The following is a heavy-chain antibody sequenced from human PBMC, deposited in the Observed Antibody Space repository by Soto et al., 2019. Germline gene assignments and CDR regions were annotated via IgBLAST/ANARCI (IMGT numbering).Heavy chain of an antibody. D-gene: IGHD6-6*01. V-gene: IGHV1-69*12. CDR2: IIPIFGTA. J-gene: IGHJ6*02. CDR1: GGTFSSYG. CDR3: ARARSSLAYYYGMDV. Sequence: QVQLVQSGAEVKKPGSSVKVSCKASGGTFSSYGISWVRQAPGQGLEWMGGIIPIFGTANYAQKFQGRVTMTADESTSTAYMELSSLRSEDTAVYYCARARSSLAYYYGMDVWGQGTTVTVSS.